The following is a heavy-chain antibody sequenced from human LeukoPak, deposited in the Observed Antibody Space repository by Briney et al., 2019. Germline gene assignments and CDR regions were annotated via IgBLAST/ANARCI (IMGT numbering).Heavy chain of an antibody. CDR3: TRDLEY. Sequence: GGSLRLSCSASGFTFTAYTMNWVRQAPGKGPEWVSYIDYGGSVTHYADSVEGRFTISRDNAENSLYLQMNSLRVEDTAVYYCTRDLEYWSQGVQVTVSS. J-gene: IGHJ4*02. CDR1: GFTFTAYT. CDR2: IDYGGSVT. V-gene: IGHV3-48*01.